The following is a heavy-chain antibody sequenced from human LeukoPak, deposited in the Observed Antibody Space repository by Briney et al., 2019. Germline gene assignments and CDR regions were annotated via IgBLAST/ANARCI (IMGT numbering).Heavy chain of an antibody. Sequence: PSETLSLTCTVSAGSISTYYWNWIRQPAGKGLEWIGRIYSTGSTNYNPSLKSRVTMSLDTSKNQFSLKLSSVTAADTAVYYCARNDCSSSNCYLDFDYWGQGSLVTVSS. V-gene: IGHV4-4*07. CDR2: IYSTGST. CDR3: ARNDCSSSNCYLDFDY. D-gene: IGHD2-2*01. J-gene: IGHJ4*02. CDR1: AGSISTYY.